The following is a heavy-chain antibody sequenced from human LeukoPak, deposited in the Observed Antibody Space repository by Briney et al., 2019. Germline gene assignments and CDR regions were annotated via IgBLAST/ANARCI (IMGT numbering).Heavy chain of an antibody. J-gene: IGHJ5*02. CDR1: GGSISSSSYY. CDR3: ATSPYYYGSGSYGPQLGWFDP. CDR2: IYYSGST. V-gene: IGHV4-39*01. Sequence: SETLSLTCTVSGGSISSSSYYWGWLRQPPGKGLEWIGSIYYSGSTYYNPSLKSRVTISVDTSKNQFSLKLSSVTAADTAVYYCATSPYYYGSGSYGPQLGWFDPWGQGTLVTVSS. D-gene: IGHD3-10*01.